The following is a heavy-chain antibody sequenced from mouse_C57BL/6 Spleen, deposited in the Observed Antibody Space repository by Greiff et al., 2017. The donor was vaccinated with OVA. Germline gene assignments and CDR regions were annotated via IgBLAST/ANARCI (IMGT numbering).Heavy chain of an antibody. CDR1: GYTFTSYW. V-gene: IGHV1-69*01. D-gene: IGHD2-5*01. J-gene: IGHJ1*03. Sequence: QVQLQQSGAELVMPGASVKLSCKASGYTFTSYWMHWVKQRPGQGLEWIGEIDPSDSYTNYNQKFKGKSTLTVDKSSSTAYMQLSSLTSEDSAVYYCARKDYSNYGYFDVWGTGTTVTVSS. CDR3: ARKDYSNYGYFDV. CDR2: IDPSDSYT.